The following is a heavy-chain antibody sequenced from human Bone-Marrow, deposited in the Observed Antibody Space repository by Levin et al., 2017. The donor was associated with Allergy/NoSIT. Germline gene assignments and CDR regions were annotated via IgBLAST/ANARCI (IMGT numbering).Heavy chain of an antibody. V-gene: IGHV5-51*01. J-gene: IGHJ3*02. CDR2: IYPGDSDT. Sequence: GESLKISCKGSGYSFTSYWIGWVRQMPGKGLEWMGIIYPGDSDTRYSPSFQGQVTISADKSISTAYLQWSSLKASDTAMYYCARPGELEQQLAPFDIWGQGTMVTVSS. D-gene: IGHD6-13*01. CDR1: GYSFTSYW. CDR3: ARPGELEQQLAPFDI.